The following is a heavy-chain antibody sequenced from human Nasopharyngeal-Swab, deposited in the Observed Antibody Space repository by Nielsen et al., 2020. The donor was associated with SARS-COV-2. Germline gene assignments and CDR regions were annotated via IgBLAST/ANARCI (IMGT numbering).Heavy chain of an antibody. CDR1: GFTFSTYA. J-gene: IGHJ4*01. V-gene: IGHV3-30-3*01. CDR2: ISSDGINK. Sequence: GESLKISCTASGFTFSTYAMYWVRQAPGKGPEWVAVISSDGINKDYADSVKGRFNVSRDNLKNTLFLQMSSLRAEDTAVYYCARGDCSRVSCYRFEYWGQGTLLTVSS. D-gene: IGHD2-2*02. CDR3: ARGDCSRVSCYRFEY.